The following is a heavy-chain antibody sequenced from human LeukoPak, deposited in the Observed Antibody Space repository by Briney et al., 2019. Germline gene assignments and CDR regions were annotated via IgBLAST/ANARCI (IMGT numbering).Heavy chain of an antibody. J-gene: IGHJ4*02. V-gene: IGHV3-23*01. CDR1: GFTFSSYA. D-gene: IGHD6-19*01. CDR2: ISGSGGST. Sequence: PGGSLRLSCAASGFTFSSYAMSWVRQAPGKGLEWVSAISGSGGSTYYADSVKGQFTISRDNSKNTLYLQMNSLRAEDTAVYYCAKVGGSGWYYFDYWGQGTLVTVSS. CDR3: AKVGGSGWYYFDY.